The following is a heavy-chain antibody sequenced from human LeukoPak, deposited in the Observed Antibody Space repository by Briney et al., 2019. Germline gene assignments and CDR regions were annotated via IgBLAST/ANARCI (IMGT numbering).Heavy chain of an antibody. CDR3: ARRFGELSHHVGYYYYYMDV. Sequence: PSETLSLTCTVSGGSISSYYWSWIRQPPGKGLEWIGYIYYSGSTNYNPSLKSRVTISVDTSKNQFSLKLSSVTAADTAVYYCARRFGELSHHVGYYYYYMDVWGKGTTVTVSS. J-gene: IGHJ6*03. CDR2: IYYSGST. V-gene: IGHV4-59*01. D-gene: IGHD3-10*01. CDR1: GGSISSYY.